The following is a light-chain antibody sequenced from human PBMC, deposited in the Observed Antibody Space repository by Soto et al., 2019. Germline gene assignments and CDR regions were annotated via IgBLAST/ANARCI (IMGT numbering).Light chain of an antibody. CDR3: QQRSGLLT. V-gene: IGKV3-11*01. CDR1: QTVHNY. CDR2: DAV. J-gene: IGKJ4*01. Sequence: ESVLTQSPATLYLSPGERATLSCRASQTVHNYLAWYQQKPCQVPRLLIYDAVRRATCIPDRFRGSVSGTDFDLTITGLQHEDFVVYFGQQRSGLLTFGGETRVDLK.